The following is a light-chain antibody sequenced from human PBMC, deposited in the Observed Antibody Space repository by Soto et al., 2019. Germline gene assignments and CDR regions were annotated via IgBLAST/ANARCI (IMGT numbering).Light chain of an antibody. V-gene: IGLV2-23*02. CDR1: SSDVGSYNL. CDR3: CSYAGSSTFYV. Sequence: LTHPAPLSRPPVQSITISCTATSSDVGSYNLVSWYQQHPRKAPKLMIYHVSKRPSGVYNRFSGSTSGNTASLTISGLQAEDEADYYCCSYAGSSTFYVFGTGTKVPVL. J-gene: IGLJ1*01. CDR2: HVS.